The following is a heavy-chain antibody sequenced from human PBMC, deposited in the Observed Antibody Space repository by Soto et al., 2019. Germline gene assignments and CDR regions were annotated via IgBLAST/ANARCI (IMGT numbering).Heavy chain of an antibody. V-gene: IGHV3-13*01. D-gene: IGHD3-10*01. CDR3: ARGGGFGEQHSDAFDI. J-gene: IGHJ3*02. CDR2: IGTSGHA. CDR1: GFTFSGYG. Sequence: EVQLVESGGGLVQAGGSLRLSCAASGFTFSGYGMHWVRQAAGESLEWVSVIGTSGHAFYAGSVKGRFTITREDAKNSAYLQMNSLRDGDTAVYYCARGGGFGEQHSDAFDIWGQGTMVTVSS.